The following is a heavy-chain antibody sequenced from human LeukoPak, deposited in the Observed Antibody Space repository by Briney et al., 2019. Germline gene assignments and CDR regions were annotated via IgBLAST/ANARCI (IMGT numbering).Heavy chain of an antibody. J-gene: IGHJ4*02. CDR1: GYTFTVYY. D-gene: IGHD3-22*01. V-gene: IGHV1-2*02. Sequence: ASVKVSCTASGYTFTVYYMHWVRQAPGQGHEWMGWINPNSGGTNYAQKLQGRVTITRDTSISTAYMELSRLRSADTAAYYCARIFFFDSSGYYYYWGQGNLVTVSS. CDR3: ARIFFFDSSGYYYY. CDR2: INPNSGGT.